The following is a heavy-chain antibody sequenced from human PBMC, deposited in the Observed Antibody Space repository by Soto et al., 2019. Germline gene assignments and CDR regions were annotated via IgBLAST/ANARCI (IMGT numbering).Heavy chain of an antibody. J-gene: IGHJ4*02. CDR1: GFTFSSYG. V-gene: IGHV3-30*18. CDR2: ISYDGSNK. D-gene: IGHD6-13*01. CDR3: AKEMEQKLGTGY. Sequence: PGGSLRLSCAASGFTFSSYGMHWVRQAPGKGLEWVAVISYDGSNKYYADSVKGRFTISRDNSKNTLYLQMNSLRAEDTAVYYCAKEMEQKLGTGYWGQGTLVTVSS.